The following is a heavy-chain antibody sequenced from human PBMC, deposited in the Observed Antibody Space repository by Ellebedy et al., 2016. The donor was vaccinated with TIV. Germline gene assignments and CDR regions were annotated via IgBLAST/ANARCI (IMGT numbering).Heavy chain of an antibody. CDR3: ARGWACDY. V-gene: IGHV6-1*01. D-gene: IGHD6-19*01. CDR2: AYYRSTWIY. Sequence: MPSETLSLTCAISGDSVSNNGVTWNWIRQSPSRGLEWLGRAYYRSTWIYNYAVSVKGRITINPDTSNNQLSLQLNSVTPDDTAVYYCARGWACDYWGQGTLVTVSS. J-gene: IGHJ4*02. CDR1: GDSVSNNGVT.